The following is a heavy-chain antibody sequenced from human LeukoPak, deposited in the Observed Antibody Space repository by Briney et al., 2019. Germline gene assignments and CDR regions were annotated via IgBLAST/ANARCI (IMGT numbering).Heavy chain of an antibody. V-gene: IGHV3-30*04. CDR1: GFTFSSYG. CDR3: AWGWVQPFTS. CDR2: ISYDGSTE. D-gene: IGHD5-24*01. J-gene: IGHJ5*02. Sequence: PGRSLRLSCAASGFTFSSYGMHWVRQAPDKGLEWVAFISYDGSTEYYADSVKGRFTITRDNSKNTPYLQMNSLRAEDTAVYYCAWGWVQPFTSWGQGTLVTVSS.